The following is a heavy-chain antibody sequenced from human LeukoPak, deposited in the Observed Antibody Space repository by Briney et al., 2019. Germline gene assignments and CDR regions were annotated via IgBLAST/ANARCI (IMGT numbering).Heavy chain of an antibody. CDR2: ISGTGERT. D-gene: IGHD3-10*01. V-gene: IGHV3-23*01. J-gene: IGHJ3*01. Sequence: GESLRLSCAASGFTFSSYALSWVRQAPGKGLEWVSGISGTGERTSHADSVKGRFAISRDNSQNTLYLQMDSLRAEDTAVYYCARGRAIDVWGPGTMVTVSS. CDR1: GFTFSSYA. CDR3: ARGRAIDV.